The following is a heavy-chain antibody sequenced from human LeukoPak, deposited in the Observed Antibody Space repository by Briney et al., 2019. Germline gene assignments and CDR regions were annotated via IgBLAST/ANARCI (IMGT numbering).Heavy chain of an antibody. D-gene: IGHD3-10*01. J-gene: IGHJ5*02. CDR2: NYYSGST. Sequence: SETLSLTCTVSGGSISSYYWSWIRQPPGKGLEWIGYNYYSGSTNYNPSLKSRVTISVDASRNQFSLKLHSVTAADTAVYYCARDRGRATWFDPWGQGTAVTVSS. V-gene: IGHV4-59*01. CDR1: GGSISSYY. CDR3: ARDRGRATWFDP.